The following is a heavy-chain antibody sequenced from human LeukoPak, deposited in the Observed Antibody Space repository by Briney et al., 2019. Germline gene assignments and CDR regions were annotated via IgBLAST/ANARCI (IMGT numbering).Heavy chain of an antibody. Sequence: EASVKVSCKASGYTFTSYGISWVRQAPGQGLEWMGWISAYNGNTNYAQKLQGRVTMTTDTSTSTAYMELRSLRSDDTAVYYCAREQYGSGSYYIDYWGQRTLVTVSS. CDR2: ISAYNGNT. CDR3: AREQYGSGSYYIDY. J-gene: IGHJ4*02. D-gene: IGHD3-10*01. V-gene: IGHV1-18*01. CDR1: GYTFTSYG.